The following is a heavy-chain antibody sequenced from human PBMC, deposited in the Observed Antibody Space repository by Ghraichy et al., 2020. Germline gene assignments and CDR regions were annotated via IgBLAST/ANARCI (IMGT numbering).Heavy chain of an antibody. J-gene: IGHJ6*02. CDR3: ARELGTLPRYGMDV. Sequence: ASVKVSCKASGYTFTSYAMHWVRQAPGQRLEWMGWINAGNGNTKYSQKFQGRVTITRDTSASTAYMELSSLRSEDPAVYYCARELGTLPRYGMDVWGQGTTVTVSS. CDR2: INAGNGNT. CDR1: GYTFTSYA. V-gene: IGHV1-3*01. D-gene: IGHD3-10*01.